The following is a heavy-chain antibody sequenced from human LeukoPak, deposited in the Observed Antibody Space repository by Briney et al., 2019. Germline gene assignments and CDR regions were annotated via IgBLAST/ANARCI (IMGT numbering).Heavy chain of an antibody. CDR3: ARVDGHCYSDY. Sequence: PSETLSLTCTVSSGSISNNYWSWIRQPPGKGLEWIGYIYYSGNTNYNPSLKSRVTISADTSKNQLSLRLSSVTAADTAVYYCARVDGHCYSDYWGQGTLVTVSS. CDR1: SGSISNNY. V-gene: IGHV4-59*01. J-gene: IGHJ4*02. CDR2: IYYSGNT. D-gene: IGHD2-21*01.